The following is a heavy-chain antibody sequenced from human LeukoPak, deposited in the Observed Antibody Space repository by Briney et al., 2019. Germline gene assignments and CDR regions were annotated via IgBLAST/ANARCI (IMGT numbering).Heavy chain of an antibody. CDR2: ISYDGSNK. CDR1: GFTFSSYA. J-gene: IGHJ4*02. Sequence: GGSLRLSRAASGFTFSSYAMHWARQAPGKGLEWVAVISYDGSNKYYADSVKGRFTISRENSKNTLYLQMNSLRAEDTAVYYCARRKVATADYWGQGTLVTVSS. CDR3: ARRKVATADY. D-gene: IGHD5-12*01. V-gene: IGHV3-30*04.